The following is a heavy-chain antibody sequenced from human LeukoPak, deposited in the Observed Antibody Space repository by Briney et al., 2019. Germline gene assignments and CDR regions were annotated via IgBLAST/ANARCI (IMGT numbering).Heavy chain of an antibody. Sequence: GESLKISCKGPGYRFSTYWIGWVREMRGKGLEWMGIMYLGDSDTRYSPSFQGQVTISADKSITTAYLQWSSLKASDTAMYYCARGTYNWNIIDYWGQGTLVTVSS. CDR3: ARGTYNWNIIDY. J-gene: IGHJ4*02. CDR1: GYRFSTYW. CDR2: MYLGDSDT. V-gene: IGHV5-51*01. D-gene: IGHD1/OR15-1a*01.